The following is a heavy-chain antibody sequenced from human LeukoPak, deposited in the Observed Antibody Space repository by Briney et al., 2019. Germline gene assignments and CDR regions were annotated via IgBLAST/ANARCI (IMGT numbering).Heavy chain of an antibody. D-gene: IGHD3-3*01. Sequence: ASVKVSCKASGGTFSSYAISWVRQAPGQGLEWMGGIIPIFGTANYAQKFQGRVTITADESTSTAYMELSSLRSEDTAVYYCARFTSRREWLSPDSFDYWGQGTLVTVSS. J-gene: IGHJ4*02. CDR2: IIPIFGTA. CDR1: GGTFSSYA. CDR3: ARFTSRREWLSPDSFDY. V-gene: IGHV1-69*13.